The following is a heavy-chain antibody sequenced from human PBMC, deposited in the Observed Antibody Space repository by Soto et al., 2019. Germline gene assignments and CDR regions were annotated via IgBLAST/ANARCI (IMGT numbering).Heavy chain of an antibody. CDR3: ARAIDFWAGSFDR. J-gene: IGHJ4*02. D-gene: IGHD3-3*01. CDR1: GGSISNHY. V-gene: IGHV4-59*11. CDR2: VFYSGNT. Sequence: SETLSLTCTVSGGSISNHYWSWIRQPPGKGLEWIGYVFYSGNTNYNPSMKRRVAISVDRSKNQFSLKLNSVTATDTAVYYCARAIDFWAGSFDRWGQGTLVTVSS.